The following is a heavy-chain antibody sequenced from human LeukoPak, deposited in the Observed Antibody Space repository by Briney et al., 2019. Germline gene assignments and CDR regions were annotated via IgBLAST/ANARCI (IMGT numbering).Heavy chain of an antibody. D-gene: IGHD2-2*01. V-gene: IGHV3-7*01. CDR2: IKEDGSEK. J-gene: IGHJ3*02. CDR3: AREGRSCTSTSCYALDAFDI. CDR1: GFTFCSHW. Sequence: GGSLRLSCAASGFTFCSHWMSWVRQAPGKGLEWVATIKEDGSEKYYVDSVKGRFTISRDNARNSLFLQMNSLRVEDTAVYYCAREGRSCTSTSCYALDAFDIWGQGTMVTVSS.